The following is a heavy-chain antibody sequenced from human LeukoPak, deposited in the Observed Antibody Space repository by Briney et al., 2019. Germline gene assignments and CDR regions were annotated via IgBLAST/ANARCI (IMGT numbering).Heavy chain of an antibody. J-gene: IGHJ4*02. CDR2: IYTSGST. CDR1: GGSISSGSYY. D-gene: IGHD3-10*01. CDR3: ARGQWFRAF. V-gene: IGHV4-61*02. Sequence: SETLSLTCTVSGGSISSGSYYWSWIRQPAGKGLEWIGRIYTSGSTNYNPSLESRVTISVDTSKNQFSLKMNSVTAADTAVYYCARGQWFRAFWSRGTPVTVSS.